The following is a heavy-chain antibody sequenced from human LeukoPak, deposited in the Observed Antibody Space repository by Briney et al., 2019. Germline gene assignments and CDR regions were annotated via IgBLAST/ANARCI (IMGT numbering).Heavy chain of an antibody. D-gene: IGHD2-2*01. Sequence: SETLSLTCTVSGGAISSYYWSWIRQPPGKGLEWIGYIYYSGSTNYNPSLKSRVTISVDTSKNQFSLKLSSVTAADTAVYYCAVGYCSSTSCLDYYYMGVWGKGTTVTVSS. J-gene: IGHJ6*03. CDR2: IYYSGST. CDR1: GGAISSYY. V-gene: IGHV4-59*01. CDR3: AVGYCSSTSCLDYYYMGV.